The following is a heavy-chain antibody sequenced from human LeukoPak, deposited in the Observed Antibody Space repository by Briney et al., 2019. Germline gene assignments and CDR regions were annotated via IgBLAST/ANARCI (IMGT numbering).Heavy chain of an antibody. V-gene: IGHV1-69*13. CDR1: GGTFSSYA. CDR3: AREGGDDYVWGSYLDI. J-gene: IGHJ3*02. D-gene: IGHD3-16*02. Sequence: SVKVSCKASGGTFSSYAISWVRQAPGQGLEWMGGIIPIFGTANYAQKFQGRVTITADESTSTAYMELSSLRSEDTAVYYCAREGGDDYVWGSYLDIWGQGTMVTVSS. CDR2: IIPIFGTA.